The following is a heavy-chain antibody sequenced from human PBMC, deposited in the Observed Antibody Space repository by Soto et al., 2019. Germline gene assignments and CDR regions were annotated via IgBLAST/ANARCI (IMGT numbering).Heavy chain of an antibody. CDR2: IKGKANNYAT. CDR3: TRRQILINTSGGMDV. Sequence: GSLRLSCVTSWFTSSASPIHWVLHAPGRGLEWLGRIKGKANNYATSYGAPVRGRFTISRDDSKNMAFLQMNSLQTEDTAVYYCTRRQILINTSGGMDVWGQGTTVTVSS. V-gene: IGHV3-73*01. D-gene: IGHD3-22*01. J-gene: IGHJ6*02. CDR1: WFTSSASP.